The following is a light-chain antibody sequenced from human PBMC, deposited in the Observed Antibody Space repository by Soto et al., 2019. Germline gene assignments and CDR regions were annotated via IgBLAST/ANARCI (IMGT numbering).Light chain of an antibody. V-gene: IGKV3-20*01. J-gene: IGKJ5*01. CDR3: QQYNNWPPIT. Sequence: DIVLTQSPGTLSLSPGDRATLSCRASQSVSTSYLAWYQQKPGQAPRLLIYGASSRATGIPDRFSGSGSGTDFTLTISRLEPEDFAVYYCQQYNNWPPITFGQGTRLEIK. CDR2: GAS. CDR1: QSVSTSY.